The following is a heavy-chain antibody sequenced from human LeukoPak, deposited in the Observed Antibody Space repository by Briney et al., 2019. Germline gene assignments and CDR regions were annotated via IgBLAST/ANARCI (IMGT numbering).Heavy chain of an antibody. D-gene: IGHD3-22*01. Sequence: PGGSLRLSCAASGFDFGAYEMSWVSQAPGKGLEWVAYFAGSDTTTYYADSVKGRFIISRDNARNSLYLQMNSLRAEDKALYYFTTLGYHLVSWGQGTLVTVSS. CDR2: FAGSDTTT. J-gene: IGHJ4*02. V-gene: IGHV3-48*03. CDR3: TTLGYHLVS. CDR1: GFDFGAYE.